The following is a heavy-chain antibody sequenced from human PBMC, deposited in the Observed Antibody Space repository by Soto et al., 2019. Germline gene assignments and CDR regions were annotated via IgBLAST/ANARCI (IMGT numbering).Heavy chain of an antibody. CDR1: GFTFSSYA. D-gene: IGHD1-7*01. CDR3: AKFPSRQLELRGYFDY. J-gene: IGHJ4*02. V-gene: IGHV3-23*01. CDR2: ISGSGGST. Sequence: EVQLLESGGGLVQPGGSLRLSCAASGFTFSSYAMSWVRQAPGKGLEWVSAISGSGGSTYYADSVKGRFTISRDNSKNTLYLQMNSLRAEDTAVYYCAKFPSRQLELRGYFDYWGQGTLVTVSS.